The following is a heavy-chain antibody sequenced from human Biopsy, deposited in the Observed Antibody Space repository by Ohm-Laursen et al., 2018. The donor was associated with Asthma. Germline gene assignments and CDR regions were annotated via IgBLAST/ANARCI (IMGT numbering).Heavy chain of an antibody. CDR1: GFTFSNYA. V-gene: IGHV3-23*01. Sequence: SLRLSCAASGFTFSNYAMTWVRQAPGKGLEWVSAISGGGGGTKYVDSVKGRFTISRDNSKNTLSLQMSSLRAEDTALYYCAKDLSKAVGGSNDYYYGMDVWGQGTTVIVSS. CDR3: AKDLSKAVGGSNDYYYGMDV. J-gene: IGHJ6*02. D-gene: IGHD6-19*01. CDR2: ISGGGGGT.